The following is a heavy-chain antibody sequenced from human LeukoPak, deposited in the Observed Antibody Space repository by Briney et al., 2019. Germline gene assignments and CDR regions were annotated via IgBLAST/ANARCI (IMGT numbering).Heavy chain of an antibody. J-gene: IGHJ4*02. CDR3: ARDLTAAAGDY. CDR2: IWYDGSNK. CDR1: GFTFSSYG. Sequence: TGGSLRLSCAASGFTFSSYGMHWVRQAPGKGLEWVAVIWYDGSNKYYADSVKGRFTISRDNSKNTLYLQMNSLRAEDTAVYYCARDLTAAAGDYWGQGTLVTVSS. D-gene: IGHD6-13*01. V-gene: IGHV3-33*01.